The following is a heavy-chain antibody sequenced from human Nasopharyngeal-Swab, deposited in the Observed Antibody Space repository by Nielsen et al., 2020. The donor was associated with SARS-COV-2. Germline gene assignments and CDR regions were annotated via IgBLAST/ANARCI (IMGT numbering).Heavy chain of an antibody. D-gene: IGHD2-2*01. CDR2: IKQDGSEK. Sequence: VRQAPGKGLEWVANIKQDGSEKYYVDSVKGRFTISRDNAKNSLYLQMNSLRAEDTAVYYCAKEGDIVVVPAATKNRRGRREQNFDYWGQGTLVTVSS. V-gene: IGHV3-7*01. CDR3: AKEGDIVVVPAATKNRRGRREQNFDY. J-gene: IGHJ4*02.